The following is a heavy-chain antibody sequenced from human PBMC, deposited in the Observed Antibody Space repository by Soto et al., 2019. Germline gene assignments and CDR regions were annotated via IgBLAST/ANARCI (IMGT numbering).Heavy chain of an antibody. CDR2: IYYSGST. Sequence: SETLSLTCTVSGGSISSSSYYWCWIRQPPGKGLEWIGSIYYSGSTYYNPSLKSRVTISVDTSKNQFSLKLSSVTAADTAVYYCARHTPAISISDHWGQGTLVTVSS. CDR1: GGSISSSSYY. D-gene: IGHD2-15*01. CDR3: ARHTPAISISDH. J-gene: IGHJ4*02. V-gene: IGHV4-39*01.